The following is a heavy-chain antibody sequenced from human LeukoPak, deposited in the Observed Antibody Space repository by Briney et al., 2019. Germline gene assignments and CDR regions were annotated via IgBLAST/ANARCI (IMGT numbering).Heavy chain of an antibody. V-gene: IGHV3-7*01. J-gene: IGHJ4*02. CDR3: AGDVMGARDK. CDR1: AFTFTTSW. D-gene: IGHD1-26*01. Sequence: GGSLRLSCVASAFTFTTSWMTWVRQAPGKGLEWVANIDQDGSEKHYVDSVEGRFTISRDNAKNSLFLQMNSLRAEDTAVYYCAGDVMGARDKWGQGTLVTVSS. CDR2: IDQDGSEK.